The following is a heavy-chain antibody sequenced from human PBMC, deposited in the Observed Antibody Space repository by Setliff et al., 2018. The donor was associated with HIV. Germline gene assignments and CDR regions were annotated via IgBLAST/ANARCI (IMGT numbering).Heavy chain of an antibody. Sequence: PGGSLRLSCAASGFTFSSYAINWVRQAPGKGLEWVALISYDGTNKYYADSVKGRFTIPRDNSKNTLYLQMNSLRAEDTAVYYCARSVIGYYYYGMDVWGQGTLVTVSS. J-gene: IGHJ6*02. V-gene: IGHV3-30-3*01. CDR2: ISYDGTNK. CDR1: GFTFSSYA. D-gene: IGHD3-10*01. CDR3: ARSVIGYYYYGMDV.